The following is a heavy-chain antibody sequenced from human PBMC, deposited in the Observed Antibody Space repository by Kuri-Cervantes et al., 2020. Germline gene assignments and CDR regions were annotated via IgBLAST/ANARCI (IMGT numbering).Heavy chain of an antibody. CDR1: GYTLTELS. CDR2: FDPEDGET. V-gene: IGHV1-24*01. J-gene: IGHJ5*02. Sequence: ASVKVSCKVSGYTLTELSMHWVRQAPGKGREWMGGFDPEDGETIYAQKFQGRVTMTRDTSISTAYMELSRLRSDDTAVYYCARGTMVRGVIIIRDWFDPWGQGTLVTVSS. D-gene: IGHD3-10*01. CDR3: ARGTMVRGVIIIRDWFDP.